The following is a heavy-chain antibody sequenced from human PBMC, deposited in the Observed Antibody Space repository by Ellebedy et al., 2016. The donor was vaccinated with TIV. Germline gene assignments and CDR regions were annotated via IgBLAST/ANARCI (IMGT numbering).Heavy chain of an antibody. V-gene: IGHV3-30-3*01. CDR2: ISHDGSSQ. CDR3: ARDLDKSSGWYGGAAY. J-gene: IGHJ4*02. Sequence: GESLKISCVASGFTFDSYAMHWVRQAPGKGLEWVAVISHDGSSQYYADSVKGRFTVSRDSSMTTVYLEMNSLRAEDTDLYYCARDLDKSSGWYGGAAYWGQGTRVTVPS. CDR1: GFTFDSYA. D-gene: IGHD6-19*01.